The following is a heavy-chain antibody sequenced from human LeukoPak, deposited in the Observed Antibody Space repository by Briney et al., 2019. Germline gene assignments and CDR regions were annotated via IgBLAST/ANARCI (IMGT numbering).Heavy chain of an antibody. Sequence: GGSLRLSCAASGFTFSSYAMSWVRQAPGKGLEWVSAISGSGGSTYYADSVKGRFTISRDNSKNTVCLQMNSLRAEDTAIYYCAREGEGSSWSSLDHWGQGTLVTVSS. CDR2: ISGSGGST. V-gene: IGHV3-23*01. CDR3: AREGEGSSWSSLDH. CDR1: GFTFSSYA. D-gene: IGHD6-13*01. J-gene: IGHJ4*02.